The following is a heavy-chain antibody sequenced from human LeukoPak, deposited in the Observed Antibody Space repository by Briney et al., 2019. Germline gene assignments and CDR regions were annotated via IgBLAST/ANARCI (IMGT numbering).Heavy chain of an antibody. Sequence: SETLSLTCTVSGGSISGSSYYWSWIRQHPGKGLEWIGYIYYSGSTYYNPSLKSRVTISVDTSKNQFSLKLSSVTAADTAVYYCARTGIAAAGTPNWFDPWGQGTLVTVSS. D-gene: IGHD6-13*01. CDR2: IYYSGST. CDR3: ARTGIAAAGTPNWFDP. V-gene: IGHV4-31*03. CDR1: GGSISGSSYY. J-gene: IGHJ5*02.